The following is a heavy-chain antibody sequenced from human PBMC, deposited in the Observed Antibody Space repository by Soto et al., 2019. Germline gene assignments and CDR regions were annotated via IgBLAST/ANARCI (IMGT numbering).Heavy chain of an antibody. CDR1: GGSISSYY. V-gene: IGHV4-59*12. J-gene: IGHJ3*02. CDR3: ARRGYDFWSGYYPNDAFDI. Sequence: SETLSLTCTVSGGSISSYYWSWIRQPPGKGLEWIGYIYYSGSTNYNPSLKSRVTISVDKSKNQFSLKLSSVTAADTAVYYCARRGYDFWSGYYPNDAFDIWGQGTMVTVSS. CDR2: IYYSGST. D-gene: IGHD3-3*01.